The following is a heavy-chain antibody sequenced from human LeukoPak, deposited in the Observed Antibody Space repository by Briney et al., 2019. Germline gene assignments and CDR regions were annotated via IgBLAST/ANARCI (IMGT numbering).Heavy chain of an antibody. V-gene: IGHV3-74*01. CDR2: INSDGSST. CDR1: GFIFSSYW. D-gene: IGHD2/OR15-2a*01. J-gene: IGHJ6*02. Sequence: GGSLRLSCAVSGFIFSSYWLHWVRQAPGKGLVWVARINSDGSSTNYADSVKGRFTISRDNAKNTLSLQMNSLRAEDTAVYYCARAQYCDSTTAGGMDVWGQGTTVTVSS. CDR3: ARAQYCDSTTAGGMDV.